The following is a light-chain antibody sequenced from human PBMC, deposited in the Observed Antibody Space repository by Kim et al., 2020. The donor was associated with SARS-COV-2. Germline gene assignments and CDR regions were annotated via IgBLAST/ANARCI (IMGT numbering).Light chain of an antibody. Sequence: EIVLTQSPGTLSLSPGERATLSCRASQSVSSSYLGWYQQKPGQAPRLLIYGVSSRATGIPDRFSGSGSGTDFTLTISRVEPEDFAVYYCQQYGSSPITFGQGTRLEIK. CDR3: QQYGSSPIT. CDR1: QSVSSSY. V-gene: IGKV3-20*01. J-gene: IGKJ5*01. CDR2: GVS.